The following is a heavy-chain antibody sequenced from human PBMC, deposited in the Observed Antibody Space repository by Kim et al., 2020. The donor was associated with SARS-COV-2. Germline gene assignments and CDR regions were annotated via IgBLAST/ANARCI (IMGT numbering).Heavy chain of an antibody. J-gene: IGHJ6*01. Sequence: GGSLRLSCAASGFTFNNYALGWVRQAPGKGLEWVSSISGGIVTIYYADSVKGRFTISRDNSRNTLYLQMNNLRAEDTAVYYCASPGPCGSDGHYYGLDVREGGSSLTVS. CDR3: ASPGPCGSDGHYYGLDV. CDR2: ISGGIVTI. V-gene: IGHV3-23*01. CDR1: GFTFNNYA. D-gene: IGHD3-10*01.